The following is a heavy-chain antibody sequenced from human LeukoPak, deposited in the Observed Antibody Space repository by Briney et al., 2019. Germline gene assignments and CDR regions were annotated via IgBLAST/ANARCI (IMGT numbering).Heavy chain of an antibody. Sequence: PGGSLRLSCAASGFTFSSYAMHWVRQAPGKGLEYVSAICSNGGSTYYANSVKGRFTISRDNSKNTLYLQMGSLRAEDMAAYYCASSDFDWPDYGMDVWGQGTTVTVSS. V-gene: IGHV3-64*01. CDR3: ASSDFDWPDYGMDV. J-gene: IGHJ6*02. CDR2: ICSNGGST. CDR1: GFTFSSYA. D-gene: IGHD3-9*01.